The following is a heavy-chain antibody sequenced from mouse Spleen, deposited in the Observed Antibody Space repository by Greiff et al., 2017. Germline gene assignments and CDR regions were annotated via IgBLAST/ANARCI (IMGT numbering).Heavy chain of an antibody. CDR2: INPYNGGT. D-gene: IGHD2-5*01. V-gene: IGHV1-19*01. Sequence: SGPVLVKPGASVKMSCKASGYTFTDYYMNWVKQSHGKSLEWIGVINPYNGGTSYNQKFKGKATLTVDKSSSTAYMELNSLTSEDSAVYYCARKDSNHAWFAYWGQGTLVTVSA. CDR3: ARKDSNHAWFAY. CDR1: GYTFTDYY. J-gene: IGHJ3*01.